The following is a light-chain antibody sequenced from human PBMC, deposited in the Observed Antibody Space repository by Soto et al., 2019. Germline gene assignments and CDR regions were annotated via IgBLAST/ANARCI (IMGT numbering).Light chain of an antibody. CDR1: QSISSW. Sequence: DIQMTQPPSTLAAFVGDRVTITCRASQSISSWLAWYQQKPGKAPKLLIYKASSLERGVPSRFSGSGSGTEFSLTISSLQPDVFATYYCQQYDTYLWTFGQGTKVEIK. CDR3: QQYDTYLWT. J-gene: IGKJ1*01. CDR2: KAS. V-gene: IGKV1-5*03.